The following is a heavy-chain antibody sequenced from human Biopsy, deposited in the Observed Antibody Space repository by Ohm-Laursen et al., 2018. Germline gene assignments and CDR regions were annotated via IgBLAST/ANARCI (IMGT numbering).Heavy chain of an antibody. J-gene: IGHJ5*02. Sequence: GSSVKVSCKASGYTFNAYYIHWVRQAPGHGLEWMGWIDTINGGARYAQKFQGRVTMTRDTSISTAYMELSRLTSDDTAVYYCARERDPWGQGTLVTVSS. V-gene: IGHV1-2*02. CDR2: IDTINGGA. CDR3: ARERDP. CDR1: GYTFNAYY.